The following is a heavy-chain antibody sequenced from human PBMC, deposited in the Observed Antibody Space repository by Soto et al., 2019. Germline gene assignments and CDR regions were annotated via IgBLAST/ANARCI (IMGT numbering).Heavy chain of an antibody. V-gene: IGHV4-59*01. CDR2: ICYTT. CDR3: ARTSPVAGGFDY. J-gene: IGHJ4*02. CDR1: GGSISNYY. Sequence: QVQLQESGPGLVKPSETLSLTCTVSGGSISNYYWSWIRQAPGKRLEWIGYICYTTNYNPSLKKRVTISADTSKNQISPKLTSVTAADTAVYYCARTSPVAGGFDYGGQGTLVTVSS. D-gene: IGHD6-19*01.